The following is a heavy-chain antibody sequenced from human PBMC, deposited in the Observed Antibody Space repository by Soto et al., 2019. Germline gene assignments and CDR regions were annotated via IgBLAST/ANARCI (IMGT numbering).Heavy chain of an antibody. CDR1: GGSISSHY. Sequence: QVQLQESGPGLVKPSETVSLTCTVSGGSISSHYWSWIRQPPGNGLEWIGYIYYSGSTNYNPSLQSRVSISVDTSKNQFSPKLSSVTAADTAVYYCAAYRGSGTFDYWGQGILVTVSS. D-gene: IGHD3-10*01. CDR2: IYYSGST. CDR3: AAYRGSGTFDY. V-gene: IGHV4-59*11. J-gene: IGHJ4*02.